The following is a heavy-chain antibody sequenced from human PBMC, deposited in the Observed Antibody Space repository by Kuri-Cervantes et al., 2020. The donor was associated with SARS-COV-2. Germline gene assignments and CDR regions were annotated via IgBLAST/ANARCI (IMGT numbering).Heavy chain of an antibody. CDR1: GDSVSSKIAA. J-gene: IGHJ4*02. CDR2: TYYRSKWYD. V-gene: IGHV6-1*01. CDR3: ARDTIPIHILKTLYYLDY. Sequence: SETLSLTCAISGDSVSSKIAAWNWIRQSPSRGLEWLGRTYYRSKWYDDYAVSVKSRISINPDTSKNQFSLHLNSVTPEDTAIYYCARDTIPIHILKTLYYLDYWGQGTLVTVSS. D-gene: IGHD1-26*01.